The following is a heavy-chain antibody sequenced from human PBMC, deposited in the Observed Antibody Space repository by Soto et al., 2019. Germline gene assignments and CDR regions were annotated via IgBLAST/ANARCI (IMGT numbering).Heavy chain of an antibody. CDR2: IYYSGST. V-gene: IGHV4-30-4*01. Sequence: SETLSLTCTVSDDSISSGDYYWNWIRQAPGKGLQWIGNIYYSGSTDYSPSLRSRVLISRDTSKNQFSLRLSSVTAADTAVYYCARDGFFGRSGYFDHWGKGILDTVS. D-gene: IGHD3-3*01. J-gene: IGHJ4*02. CDR1: DDSISSGDYY. CDR3: ARDGFFGRSGYFDH.